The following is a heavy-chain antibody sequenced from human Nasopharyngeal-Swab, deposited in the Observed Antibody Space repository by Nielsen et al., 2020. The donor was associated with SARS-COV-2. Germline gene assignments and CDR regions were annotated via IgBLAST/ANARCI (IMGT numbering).Heavy chain of an antibody. CDR1: GFTFSWHW. D-gene: IGHD3-22*01. Sequence: GESLKISCAASGFTFSWHWMHWVRQAPGKGLVWVSYINTDGSNTKYADSVKGRFTISRDNAKNTLYLQMNSLRAEDTAVYYCARVPGGYDSSGYYFDQWGQGTLVTVSS. V-gene: IGHV3-74*01. J-gene: IGHJ4*02. CDR3: ARVPGGYDSSGYYFDQ. CDR2: INTDGSNT.